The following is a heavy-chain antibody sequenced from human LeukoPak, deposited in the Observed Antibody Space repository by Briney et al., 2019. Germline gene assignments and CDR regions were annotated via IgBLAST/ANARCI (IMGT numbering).Heavy chain of an antibody. D-gene: IGHD7-27*01. J-gene: IGHJ4*02. CDR3: ARGPPNWGYDY. CDR2: MSPNSGDT. Sequence: EASVTASFTASGYTFTSYDLNWVRQATGQRPEWMGWMSPNSGDTGYAQKFQDRVTMTRNTSISTAYMELSSLRSDDTAVYYCARGPPNWGYDYWGPGTLVTVSS. V-gene: IGHV1-8*01. CDR1: GYTFTSYD.